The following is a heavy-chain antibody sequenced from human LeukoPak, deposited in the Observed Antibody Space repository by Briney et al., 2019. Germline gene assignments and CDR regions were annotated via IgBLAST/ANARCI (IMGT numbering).Heavy chain of an antibody. D-gene: IGHD3-16*01. CDR1: GFTFSNAW. J-gene: IGHJ4*02. CDR3: TTDHPTYDYVWGSYEL. CDR2: IRSKTDGGTT. Sequence: KPGGSLRLSCAASGFTFSNAWMSWLRQAPGKGLEWVGRIRSKTDGGTTDYAAPVKGRFTISRDDSKNTLYLQMNSLKTEDTAVYYCTTDHPTYDYVWGSYELWGQVTLVTVSS. V-gene: IGHV3-15*01.